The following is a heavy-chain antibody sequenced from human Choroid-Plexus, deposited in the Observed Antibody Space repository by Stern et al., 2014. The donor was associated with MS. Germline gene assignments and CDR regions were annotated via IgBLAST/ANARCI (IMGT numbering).Heavy chain of an antibody. CDR2: ISPMFGVA. V-gene: IGHV1-69*01. Sequence: VQLLESGAEVKKPESSVKVSCKASGGSFSSFDISWVRQAPGQRLEWLGEISPMFGVANYAQNFQGRVTFTADESTSTAYMELSSLRSEDTAVYYCARNQGGVAANWGQGTLVTVSS. D-gene: IGHD6-13*01. CDR3: ARNQGGVAAN. CDR1: GGSFSSFD. J-gene: IGHJ4*02.